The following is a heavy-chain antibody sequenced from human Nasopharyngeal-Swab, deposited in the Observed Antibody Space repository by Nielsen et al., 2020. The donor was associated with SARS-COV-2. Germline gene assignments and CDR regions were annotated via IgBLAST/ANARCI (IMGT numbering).Heavy chain of an antibody. CDR3: TTYDFWSGPSDY. J-gene: IGHJ4*02. Sequence: SCAASGFAFSNAWMSWVRQAPGKGLEWVGRIKSKTDGGTTDHAAPVKGRFTISRDDSKNTLYLQMNSLKTEDTAVYYCTTYDFWSGPSDYWGQGTLVTVSS. CDR2: IKSKTDGGTT. CDR1: GFAFSNAW. D-gene: IGHD3-3*01. V-gene: IGHV3-15*01.